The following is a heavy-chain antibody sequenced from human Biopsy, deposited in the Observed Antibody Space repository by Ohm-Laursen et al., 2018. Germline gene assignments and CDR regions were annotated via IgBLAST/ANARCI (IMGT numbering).Heavy chain of an antibody. D-gene: IGHD6-13*01. Sequence: GTLSLTCTVSGGSISNYYWSWIRQPAGKGLEWIGRIYSSGSTNYNPSLKSRVTMSVDTSKNQFSLILSSMTAADTAVYYCAREPRIAAIAYFDPWGQGTLVTVSS. V-gene: IGHV4-4*07. J-gene: IGHJ5*02. CDR1: GGSISNYY. CDR2: IYSSGST. CDR3: AREPRIAAIAYFDP.